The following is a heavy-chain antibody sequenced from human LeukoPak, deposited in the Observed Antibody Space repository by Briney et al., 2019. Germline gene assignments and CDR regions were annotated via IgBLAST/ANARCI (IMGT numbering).Heavy chain of an antibody. Sequence: ASVKVSCKASGYTFTGYYMHWVRQAPGQGLEWMGWINPNSGGTNYAQKFQGRATMTRDTSISTAYMELSRLRSDDTAVYYCARGKGYSSSWRNWFDPWGQGTLVTVSS. V-gene: IGHV1-2*02. J-gene: IGHJ5*02. D-gene: IGHD6-13*01. CDR2: INPNSGGT. CDR1: GYTFTGYY. CDR3: ARGKGYSSSWRNWFDP.